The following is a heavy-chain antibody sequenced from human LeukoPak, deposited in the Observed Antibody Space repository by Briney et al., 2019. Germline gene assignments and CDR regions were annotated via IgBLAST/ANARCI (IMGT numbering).Heavy chain of an antibody. CDR2: IGGSGGST. Sequence: GGSLRLSCAASGFTFSSYAMSWVRQAPGKGLEWVSAIGGSGGSTYYADSVKGRFTVSRDNSKNTLYLQMSSLRVEDTAVYYCVITSATGPLDYWGQGTLVTVSS. CDR3: VITSATGPLDY. CDR1: GFTFSSYA. D-gene: IGHD6-6*01. J-gene: IGHJ4*02. V-gene: IGHV3-23*01.